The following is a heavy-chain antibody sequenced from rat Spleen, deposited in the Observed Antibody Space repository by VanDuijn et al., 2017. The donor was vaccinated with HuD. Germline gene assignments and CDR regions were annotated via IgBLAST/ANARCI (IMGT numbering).Heavy chain of an antibody. Sequence: QVQLKESGPGLVQPSQTLSLTCTVSGFSLSSYGVIWVRQPPGKGLEWMGGIWGDGSTDYNSALKSRLSISRDTSKSQVFLKMNSLQTEDTAIYFCTTVGYWGQGVVVTVSS. V-gene: IGHV2-13*01. CDR3: TTVGY. J-gene: IGHJ2*01. CDR2: IWGDGST. CDR1: GFSLSSYG. D-gene: IGHD1-1*01.